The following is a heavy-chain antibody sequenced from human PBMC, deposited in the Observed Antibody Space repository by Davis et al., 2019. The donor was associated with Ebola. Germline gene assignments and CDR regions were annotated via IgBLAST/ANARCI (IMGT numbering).Heavy chain of an antibody. D-gene: IGHD3-9*01. CDR2: MNPNSGNT. J-gene: IGHJ4*02. V-gene: IGHV1-8*01. CDR1: GYTFTTYD. CDR3: VRGYTYYHILTAGYPYYFDY. Sequence: ASVKVSCKASGYTFTTYDIHWVRQAAGQGLEWMGWMNPNSGNTGYAQNFQGRVTMTRNTSISAAYMELSSLRSEDTAVYYCVRGYTYYHILTAGYPYYFDYWGQGTLVIVSS.